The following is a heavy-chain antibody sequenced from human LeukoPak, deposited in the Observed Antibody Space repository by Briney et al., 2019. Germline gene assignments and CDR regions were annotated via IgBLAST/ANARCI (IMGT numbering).Heavy chain of an antibody. CDR1: GYTPTALF. D-gene: IGHD1-26*01. CDR3: ATDPIWELRDLAWFDP. J-gene: IGHJ5*02. V-gene: IGHV1-24*01. CDR2: FDPGDGKT. Sequence: ASVKVSSKVSGYTPTALFMHWVRQAPRKGLVRRGGFDPGDGKTIYAQKFQGRVTMTEDTSTDTAYMELSSLRSEDTAVYYCATDPIWELRDLAWFDPWGQGNLVTVSS.